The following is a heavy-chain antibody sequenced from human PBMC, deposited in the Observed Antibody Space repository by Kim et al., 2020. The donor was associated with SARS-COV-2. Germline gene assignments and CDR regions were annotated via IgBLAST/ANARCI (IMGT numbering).Heavy chain of an antibody. D-gene: IGHD7-27*01. CDR3: ARTTELGTFDY. J-gene: IGHJ4*02. CDR2: T. V-gene: IGHV4-39*01. Sequence: TYYNPSLKSRVTISVDTSKNQFSLKLSSVTAADTAVYYCARTTELGTFDYWGQGTLVTVSS.